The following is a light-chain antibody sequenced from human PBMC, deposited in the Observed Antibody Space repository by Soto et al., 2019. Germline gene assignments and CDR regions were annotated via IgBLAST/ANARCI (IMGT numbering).Light chain of an antibody. J-gene: IGKJ4*01. Sequence: DIVMTQSPDSLAVSLGERATINCKSSQSVLYNSDNKNYLAWYQQKAGQPPKLLIYWASTRDSGVPDRFSGSGSGADFTLTMNNLQADDVAVYYCQEYYSTLSFGGGTKVEIK. CDR1: QSVLYNSDNKNY. CDR2: WAS. CDR3: QEYYSTLS. V-gene: IGKV4-1*01.